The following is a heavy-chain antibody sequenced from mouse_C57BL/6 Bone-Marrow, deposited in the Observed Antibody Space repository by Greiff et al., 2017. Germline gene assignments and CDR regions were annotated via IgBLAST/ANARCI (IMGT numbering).Heavy chain of an antibody. CDR1: GFTFSSYA. Sequence: EVKLVESGGGLVKPGGSLKLSCAASGFTFSSYAMSWVRQTPEKRLEWVATISDGGSYTYYPDNVKGRFTISRDNSKTNLYLQMSHLKSEDTAMYYCARDRTTRYFDYWGQGTTLTVSS. D-gene: IGHD1-1*01. CDR2: ISDGGSYT. V-gene: IGHV5-4*01. CDR3: ARDRTTRYFDY. J-gene: IGHJ2*01.